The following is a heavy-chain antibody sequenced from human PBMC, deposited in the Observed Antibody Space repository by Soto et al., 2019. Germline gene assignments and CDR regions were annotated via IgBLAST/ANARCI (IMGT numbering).Heavy chain of an antibody. CDR2: IYYSGST. Sequence: QLQLQESGPGLVKPSETLSLTCTVSGGSISSSSYYWGWIRQPPGKGLEWIGSIYYSGSTYYNPSLKSRVTISVDTSKNQFSLKLSSVTAADTAVYYCARHFEYSSSSCWFDPWGQGTLVTVSS. V-gene: IGHV4-39*01. D-gene: IGHD6-6*01. CDR1: GGSISSSSYY. J-gene: IGHJ5*02. CDR3: ARHFEYSSSSCWFDP.